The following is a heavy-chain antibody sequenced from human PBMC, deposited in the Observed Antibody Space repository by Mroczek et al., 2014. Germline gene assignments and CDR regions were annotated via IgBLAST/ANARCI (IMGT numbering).Heavy chain of an antibody. V-gene: IGHV3-9*01. CDR2: ISWNSGSI. CDR1: GFTFDDYA. CDR3: AKATGGRGYTAFDI. J-gene: IGHJ3*02. D-gene: IGHD6-13*01. Sequence: VQLVESGGGLVQPGRSLRLSCAASGFTFDDYAMHWVRQAPGKGLEWVSGISWNSGSIGYADSVKGRFTISRDNAKNSLYLQMNSLRAEDTALYYCAKATGGRGYTAFDIWGQGTMVTVSS.